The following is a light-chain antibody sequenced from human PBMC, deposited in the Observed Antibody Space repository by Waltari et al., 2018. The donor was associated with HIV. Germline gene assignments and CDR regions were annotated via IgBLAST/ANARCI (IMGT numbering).Light chain of an antibody. Sequence: QSVLTQPPSASGTPGQRVTISCSGSSFNVGRNFVSWYQQVPGTAPKVLIFRASRRPSGLPDRSSCSKSGASASRAISGLRSEDEADYYCAAWDDSLSGSYVFGPGTKVTVL. V-gene: IGLV1-47*01. CDR3: AAWDDSLSGSYV. CDR1: SFNVGRNF. J-gene: IGLJ1*01. CDR2: RAS.